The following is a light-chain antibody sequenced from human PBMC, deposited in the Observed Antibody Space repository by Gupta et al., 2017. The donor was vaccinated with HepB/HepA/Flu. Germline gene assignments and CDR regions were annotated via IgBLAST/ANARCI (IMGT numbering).Light chain of an antibody. V-gene: IGKV1-33*01. CDR3: QQEDNFPIT. CDR2: DGS. J-gene: IGKJ4*01. CDR1: QDIRKY. Sequence: DIQMTQSPSSLSASVGDRVTITCQASQDIRKYLNWYQQKPGKAPKLLLYDGSNLETGVPSRFSGSGSGTDFTFTISSLQPEDLATYYCQQEDNFPITFGGGTKVEIK.